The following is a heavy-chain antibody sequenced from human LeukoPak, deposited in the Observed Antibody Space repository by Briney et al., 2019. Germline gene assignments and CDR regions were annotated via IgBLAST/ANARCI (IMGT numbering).Heavy chain of an antibody. CDR2: INPNRRVT. Sequence: ASVKVSCKASGYTFTGYYMHWVRQAPGQGVEGMGWINPNRRVTNYAQNSQAIVTMTRDTSISTAYIELSRLRSDDTAVYYCARKQYYDFWSGENWFAPWGQGTLVTVSS. CDR1: GYTFTGYY. V-gene: IGHV1-2*02. D-gene: IGHD3-3*01. CDR3: ARKQYYDFWSGENWFAP. J-gene: IGHJ5*02.